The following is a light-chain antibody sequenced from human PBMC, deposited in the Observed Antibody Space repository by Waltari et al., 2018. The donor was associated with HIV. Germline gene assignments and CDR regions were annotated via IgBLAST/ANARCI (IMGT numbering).Light chain of an antibody. CDR1: NIGNRD. V-gene: IGLV3-21*01. Sequence: SYVLTQPPSISVAPGKTVKITCGGNNIGNRDVHWYQQKAGQAPILVIYDDDDRPSGIPERFSGSNSENTATLTINRIEVGDEADYYCQVWDSGSDHVFGSGTTVTVL. CDR2: DDD. J-gene: IGLJ1*01. CDR3: QVWDSGSDHV.